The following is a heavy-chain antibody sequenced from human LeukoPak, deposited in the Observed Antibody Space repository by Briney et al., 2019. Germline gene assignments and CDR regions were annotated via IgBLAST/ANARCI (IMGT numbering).Heavy chain of an antibody. V-gene: IGHV3-30*04. CDR1: GFTFSSNA. CDR2: ISYDGSNK. D-gene: IGHD6-19*01. CDR3: ARSYSWLAPFDY. J-gene: IGHJ4*02. Sequence: GGSLRLSCAASGFTFSSNAMHWVRQAPGKGLEWVAVISYDGSNKYYADSVKGRFTISRDNSKNTLYLQMNSLRAEDTAVYYCARSYSWLAPFDYWGQGTLVTVAS.